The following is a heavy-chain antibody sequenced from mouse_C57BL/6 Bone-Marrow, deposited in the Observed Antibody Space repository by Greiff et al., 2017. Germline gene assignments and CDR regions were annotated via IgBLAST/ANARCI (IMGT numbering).Heavy chain of an antibody. J-gene: IGHJ3*01. Sequence: VMLVESGPGLVAPSQSLSITCTVSGFSLTSYGVDWVRPPPGKGLEWLGVIWGGRSTNYNSALMSRLSISKDNSKSQVFLKMNSLQTDDTAMYYCASRDYGSSGAWFAYWGQGTLVTVSA. CDR3: ASRDYGSSGAWFAY. V-gene: IGHV2-9*01. CDR1: GFSLTSYG. CDR2: IWGGRST. D-gene: IGHD1-1*01.